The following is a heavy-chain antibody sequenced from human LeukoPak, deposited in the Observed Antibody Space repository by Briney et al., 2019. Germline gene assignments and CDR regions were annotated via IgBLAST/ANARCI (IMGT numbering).Heavy chain of an antibody. J-gene: IGHJ4*02. V-gene: IGHV3-21*01. CDR1: GFTFSNSD. CDR3: ARVGAQKSLDY. CDR2: ITTSSSYI. D-gene: IGHD4/OR15-4a*01. Sequence: GGSLRLSCATSGFTFSNSDMNWVRQAPGKGLEWVSSITTSSSYIYYADSVKGRFTISRDNAKNSLYLQMNSLRAEDTAVYYCARVGAQKSLDYWGQGTLVTVSS.